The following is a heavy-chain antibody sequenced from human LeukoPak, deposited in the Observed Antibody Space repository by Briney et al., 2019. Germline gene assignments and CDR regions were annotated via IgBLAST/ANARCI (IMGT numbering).Heavy chain of an antibody. Sequence: GGSLRLSCAASGFTFSSYAMHWVRQAPGKGLEWVAVISYDGSNKYYADSVKGRFTISRDNSKNTLYLQVNSLRAEDTAVYYCARDFGYSSGWLREFDYWGQGTLVTVSS. CDR1: GFTFSSYA. CDR3: ARDFGYSSGWLREFDY. J-gene: IGHJ4*02. D-gene: IGHD6-19*01. V-gene: IGHV3-30-3*01. CDR2: ISYDGSNK.